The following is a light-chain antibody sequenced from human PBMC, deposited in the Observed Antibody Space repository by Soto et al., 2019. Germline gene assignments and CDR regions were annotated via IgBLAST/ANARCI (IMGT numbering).Light chain of an antibody. Sequence: EIVMTQSPATLSVSPGDRATLSCRASQSVSSSLAWYQQIPGQAPRLLIDDASTRATGIPARFGGSGSGTEFTLTISSLPAEDFAVYYCQQYNNWPPLTFGGGTKVELK. CDR3: QQYNNWPPLT. J-gene: IGKJ4*01. CDR1: QSVSSS. V-gene: IGKV3-15*01. CDR2: DAS.